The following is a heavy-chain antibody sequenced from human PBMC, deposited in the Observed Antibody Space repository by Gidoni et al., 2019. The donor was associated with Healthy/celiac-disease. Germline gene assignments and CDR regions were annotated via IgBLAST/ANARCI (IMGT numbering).Heavy chain of an antibody. CDR3: ARGGASEQWRNWFDP. V-gene: IGHV1-8*01. CDR1: GYTFTSYD. CDR2: MNPNSGNT. J-gene: IGHJ5*02. Sequence: QVSLVQSGAEVQQPGASVKVSCKASGYTFTSYDINWVRQATGQGLEWMGWMNPNSGNTGYAQKFQGRVTMTRNTSISTAYMELSSLRSEDTAVYYCARGGASEQWRNWFDPWGQGTLVTVSS. D-gene: IGHD6-19*01.